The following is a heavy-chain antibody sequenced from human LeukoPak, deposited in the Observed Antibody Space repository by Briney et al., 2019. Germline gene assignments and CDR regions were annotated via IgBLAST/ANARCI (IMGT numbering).Heavy chain of an antibody. CDR1: GFTFSGYP. V-gene: IGHV3-15*01. Sequence: GGSLRLSCAASGFTFSGYPIHWVRQAPGKGLEWVGRIKSKNVGGTTDYAAPVKGRFTISRDDSKNTVYLQMNSLKIEDTAVYYCTSHAAFDPWGQGTLVTVSS. CDR3: TSHAAFDP. CDR2: IKSKNVGGTT. J-gene: IGHJ5*02.